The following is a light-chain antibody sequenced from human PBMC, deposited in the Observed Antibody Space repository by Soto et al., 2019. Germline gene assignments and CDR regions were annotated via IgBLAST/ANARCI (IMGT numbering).Light chain of an antibody. CDR2: AAS. V-gene: IGKV1-39*01. J-gene: IGKJ1*01. CDR3: QQSYSGRT. Sequence: IQLTQSPSSLSASVGDRVTITCQASRGISSYLAWYQQKPGKAPKVLIYAASSLQSGVPSRFSGSGSGTDFSLTISSLQPEDLATYYCQQSYSGRTFGQGTKVEIK. CDR1: RGISSY.